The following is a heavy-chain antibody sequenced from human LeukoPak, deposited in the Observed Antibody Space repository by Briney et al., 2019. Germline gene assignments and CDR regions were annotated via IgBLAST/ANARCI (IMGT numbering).Heavy chain of an antibody. J-gene: IGHJ5*02. V-gene: IGHV3-49*04. CDR2: IRGKAYGGTT. D-gene: IGHD6-19*01. CDR3: TRGRTYSSA. Sequence: QPGRSLKLPCSGSGLHLGDYAVSWVRQAPGKGLEWVGLIRGKAYGGTTDYAASVKGRFTLSRDDSKSIAYLQMNSLKIEDTAVYHCTRGRTYSSAWGPGTLVTVAS. CDR1: GLHLGDYA.